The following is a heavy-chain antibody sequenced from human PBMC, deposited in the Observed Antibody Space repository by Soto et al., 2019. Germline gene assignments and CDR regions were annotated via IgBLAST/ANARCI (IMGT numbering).Heavy chain of an antibody. CDR3: ARSEDDLLTGYYLLFDS. D-gene: IGHD3-9*01. CDR1: GGSISDTNW. V-gene: IGHV4-4*02. Sequence: SETLSLTCAVSGGSISDTNWWSWVRQPPGKGLEWIGEIYHTGSTNYNPSLKSRVTISVDKSTNQSSLNLTSVTAADAAVYYCARSEDDLLTGYYLLFDSSGQGTLVTVSS. CDR2: IYHTGST. J-gene: IGHJ4*02.